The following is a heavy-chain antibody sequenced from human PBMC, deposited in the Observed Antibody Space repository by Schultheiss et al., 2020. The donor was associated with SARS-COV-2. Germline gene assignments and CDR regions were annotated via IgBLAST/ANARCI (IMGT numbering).Heavy chain of an antibody. CDR3: ARDLKDGDYAGVFDF. J-gene: IGHJ6*02. CDR2: IWYDGSNK. D-gene: IGHD4-17*01. Sequence: GGSLRLSCAASGFTFSSYSMNWVRQAPGKGLEWVAVIWYDGSNKYYADSVKGRFTISRDNAKNSLYLQMNSLRAEDTAVYHCARDLKDGDYAGVFDFWGQGTTVTVSS. CDR1: GFTFSSYS. V-gene: IGHV3-33*08.